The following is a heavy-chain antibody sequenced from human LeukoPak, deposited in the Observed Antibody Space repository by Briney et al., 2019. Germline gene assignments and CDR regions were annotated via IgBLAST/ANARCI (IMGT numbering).Heavy chain of an antibody. D-gene: IGHD1-14*01. J-gene: IGHJ2*01. CDR1: GFTFSSYG. CDR2: IRYDGSNK. CDR3: ARDVTPDWYFDL. V-gene: IGHV3-30*02. Sequence: GGSLRLSCAASGFTFSSYGMYWVRQAPGKGLEWVAFIRYDGSNKYYADSVKGRFTISRDNAKNSLYLQMNSLRAEDTAVYYCARDVTPDWYFDLWGRGALVTVSS.